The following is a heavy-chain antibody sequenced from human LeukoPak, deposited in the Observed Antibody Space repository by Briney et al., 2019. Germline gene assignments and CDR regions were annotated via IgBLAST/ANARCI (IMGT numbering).Heavy chain of an antibody. Sequence: PSETLSLTCTVSGGSISIYYWSWIRQPPGKGLEWIGYIYDSGSTNYNPSLKSRVTISVDTSKNQFSLKLSSVTAADTAVYYCARVRYRLAETYIDYWGQGTLVTVSS. V-gene: IGHV4-59*01. CDR2: IYDSGST. CDR1: GGSISIYY. CDR3: ARVRYRLAETYIDY. D-gene: IGHD3-16*01. J-gene: IGHJ4*02.